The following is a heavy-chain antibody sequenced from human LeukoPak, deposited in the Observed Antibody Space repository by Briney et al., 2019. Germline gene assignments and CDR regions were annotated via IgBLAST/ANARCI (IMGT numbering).Heavy chain of an antibody. CDR1: GFTFSSYG. CDR3: AKDVGLTTFDY. J-gene: IGHJ4*02. V-gene: IGHV3-30*18. D-gene: IGHD1-14*01. CDR2: ISYDGSNK. Sequence: PGRSLRLSCAASGFTFSSYGMHWVRQAPGKGLEWVAVISYDGSNKYYADSVKGRFTISRDNSKNTLYLQMNSLRAEDTAVYYYAKDVGLTTFDYWGQGTLVTVSS.